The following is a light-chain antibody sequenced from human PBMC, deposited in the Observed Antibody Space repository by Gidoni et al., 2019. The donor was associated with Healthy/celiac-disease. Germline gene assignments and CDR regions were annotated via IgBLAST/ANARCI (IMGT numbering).Light chain of an antibody. CDR2: GNS. J-gene: IGLJ2*01. V-gene: IGLV1-40*01. CDR3: QSYDSSLSGHVV. Sequence: QSVLTQPPSVSGPPGQRVTISSTGSSSNIGAGYDVHWYQQLPGTAPKLLIYGNSNRPSGVPDRFSGSKSGTSASLAITGLQAEDEADYYCQSYDSSLSGHVVFGGGTKLTVL. CDR1: SSNIGAGYD.